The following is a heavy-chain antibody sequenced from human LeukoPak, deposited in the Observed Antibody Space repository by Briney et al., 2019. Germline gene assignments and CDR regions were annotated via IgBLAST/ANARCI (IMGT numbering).Heavy chain of an antibody. J-gene: IGHJ4*02. CDR1: GASISSGGYY. Sequence: PSQTLSLACTVSGASISSGGYYWNWIRQPPGKGLEWIGYIYYSRSTSYSPSLKSRLTISVDTSKNQFFLKLSSVTAADTAVYYCARDGYNSGYFDYWGQGTLVTVSS. D-gene: IGHD1-1*01. CDR3: ARDGYNSGYFDY. V-gene: IGHV4-30-4*01. CDR2: IYYSRST.